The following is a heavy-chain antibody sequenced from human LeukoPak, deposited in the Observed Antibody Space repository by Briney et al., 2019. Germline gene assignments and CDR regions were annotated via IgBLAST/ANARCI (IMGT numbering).Heavy chain of an antibody. CDR1: GFTFNTYA. Sequence: GGSLRLSCAASGFTFNTYAMSWVRQAPGKGLEWVSGIGGSGSSTYYAESVKGRFTISRDNSKNTLYLQMNSLRAEDTAAYYCAKAVDDYFFDYWGQGTLVTVST. J-gene: IGHJ4*02. D-gene: IGHD2-21*02. CDR2: IGGSGSST. V-gene: IGHV3-23*01. CDR3: AKAVDDYFFDY.